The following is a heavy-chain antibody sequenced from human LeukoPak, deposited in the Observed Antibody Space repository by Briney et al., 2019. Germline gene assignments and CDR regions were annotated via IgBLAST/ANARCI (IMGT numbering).Heavy chain of an antibody. J-gene: IGHJ4*02. CDR1: GGTFSRYA. CDR3: ARVVPSPNYYDSSGYADY. D-gene: IGHD3-22*01. Sequence: SVKVSCKASGGTFSRYAITWVRQAPGQGLEWMARIIPILGIANYAQKFQGRVTITADKSTSTAYMELSSLRSEDTAVYYCARVVPSPNYYDSSGYADYWGQGTLVTVSS. CDR2: IIPILGIA. V-gene: IGHV1-69*04.